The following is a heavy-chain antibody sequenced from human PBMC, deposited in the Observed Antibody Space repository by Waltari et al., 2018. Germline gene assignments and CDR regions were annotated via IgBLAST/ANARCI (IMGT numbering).Heavy chain of an antibody. CDR2: VYYSGGS. CDR1: GGPMDSYF. J-gene: IGHJ3*01. CDR3: ARGGHYDAVTSFYSDALHV. V-gene: IGHV4-59*08. D-gene: IGHD3-3*01. Sequence: QVQLQESGPGLVKPSETLSLTCVVSGGPMDSYFWNWLRQPPGKGLEWIGYVYYSGGSKYNTSLESRVTISADTSRNEVSLSLTSVTAADTAVYFCARGGHYDAVTSFYSDALHVWGRGTTVIVSS.